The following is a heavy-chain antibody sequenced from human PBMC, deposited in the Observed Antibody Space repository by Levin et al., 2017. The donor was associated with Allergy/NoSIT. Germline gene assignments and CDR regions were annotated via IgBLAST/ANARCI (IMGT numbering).Heavy chain of an antibody. Sequence: GGSLRLSCAASGFTFSSYAMSWVRQAPGKGLEWVSAISGSGGSTYYADSVKGRFTISRDNSKNTLYLQMNSLRAEDTAVYYCAKRTMGVVVAATDYWGQGTLVTVSS. CDR1: GFTFSSYA. CDR3: AKRTMGVVVAATDY. V-gene: IGHV3-23*01. D-gene: IGHD2-15*01. J-gene: IGHJ4*02. CDR2: ISGSGGST.